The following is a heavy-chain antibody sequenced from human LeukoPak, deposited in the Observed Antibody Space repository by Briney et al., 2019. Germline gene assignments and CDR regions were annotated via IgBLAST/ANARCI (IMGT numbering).Heavy chain of an antibody. CDR1: GGSFSGYY. CDR3: ARGRRYYYDSSGYWEAFDI. D-gene: IGHD3-22*01. V-gene: IGHV4-34*01. Sequence: PSDTLSLTCAVYGGSFSGYYWSWIRQPPGKGLEWIGEINHSGSTNYNPSLKSRVTTSVDTSKNQFSLKLSSVTAADTAVYYCARGRRYYYDSSGYWEAFDIWGQGTMVTVSS. CDR2: INHSGST. J-gene: IGHJ3*02.